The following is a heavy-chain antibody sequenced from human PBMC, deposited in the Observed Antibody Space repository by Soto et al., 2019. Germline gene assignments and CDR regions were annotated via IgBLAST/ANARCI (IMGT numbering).Heavy chain of an antibody. Sequence: HLQLQESGPGLVKPSETLSLTCTVSGDSISSSNYYWGWIRQPPGKGLEWIANIYYSGTTYCNPSLKSRVAISVDTSKNHFSLKLSPVTAADTAIYYCARSNSGYYKWFDPWGQGTLVTVSS. CDR3: ARSNSGYYKWFDP. V-gene: IGHV4-39*02. D-gene: IGHD3-22*01. CDR1: GDSISSSNYY. CDR2: IYYSGTT. J-gene: IGHJ5*02.